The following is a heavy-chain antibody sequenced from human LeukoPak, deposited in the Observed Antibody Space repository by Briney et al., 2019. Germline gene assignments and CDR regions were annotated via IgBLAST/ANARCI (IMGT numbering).Heavy chain of an antibody. J-gene: IGHJ4*02. Sequence: GGSLRLSCAASGFTFNAFGMNWVRQAPGKGLEYVSTISNNGGSTYYADSVKGRFTISRDNSENTLYLQMSSLRAEDTAVYYCVKDLTYYYDSNGYYYLDNWGQGALVTVSS. CDR1: GFTFNAFG. D-gene: IGHD3-22*01. V-gene: IGHV3-64D*06. CDR2: ISNNGGST. CDR3: VKDLTYYYDSNGYYYLDN.